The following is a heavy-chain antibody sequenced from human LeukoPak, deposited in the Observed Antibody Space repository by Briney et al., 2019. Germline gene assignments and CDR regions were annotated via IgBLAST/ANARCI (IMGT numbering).Heavy chain of an antibody. CDR3: ARGGRAAPSDY. CDR1: GFTFSSYA. J-gene: IGHJ4*02. V-gene: IGHV3-30-3*01. Sequence: GGSLRLSCAASGFTFSSYAMHWVRQAPGKGLEWVAVISYDGSNKYYADSVKGRFTISRDNSKNTLYLQMNSLRAEDTAVYYCARGGRAAPSDYWGQGTLVTVSS. CDR2: ISYDGSNK. D-gene: IGHD6-6*01.